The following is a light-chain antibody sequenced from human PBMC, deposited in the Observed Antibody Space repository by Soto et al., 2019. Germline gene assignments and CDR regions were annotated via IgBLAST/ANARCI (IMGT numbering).Light chain of an antibody. CDR2: DVS. CDR1: SSDVGGYNY. CDR3: SSYTSSSTYVV. Sequence: QSALTQPASVSGSPGQSITISCTGTSSDVGGYNYVSWYQQHPGKAPKLMIYDVSNRPSGVSNRFSGSKSGNTPSLTISGLQAEDEADYYCSSYTSSSTYVVFGGGTKVTVL. V-gene: IGLV2-14*01. J-gene: IGLJ2*01.